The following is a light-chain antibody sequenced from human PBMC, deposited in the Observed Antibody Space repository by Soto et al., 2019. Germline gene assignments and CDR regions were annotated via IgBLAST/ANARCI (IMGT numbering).Light chain of an antibody. CDR1: TGAVTSSHY. J-gene: IGLJ2*01. CDR2: DTS. Sequence: QAVVTQEPSLTVSPGGTVTLTCGSNTGAVTSSHYPYWFQQKSGQAPRTLIFDTSNKQSWTPARFSGSLLGGKAALTLSGAQSEDEADYYGSLWYGDVLVFGGVTKLTVL. V-gene: IGLV7-46*01. CDR3: SLWYGDVLV.